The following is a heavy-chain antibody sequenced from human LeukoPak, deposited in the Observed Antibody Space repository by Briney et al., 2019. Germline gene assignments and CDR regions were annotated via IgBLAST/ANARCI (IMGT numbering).Heavy chain of an antibody. D-gene: IGHD4-17*01. CDR2: IYYSGST. CDR1: GGSISSYY. V-gene: IGHV4-59*01. Sequence: SETLSLTCTVSGGSISSYYWSWIRQPPGKGLEWIGYIYYSGSTNYNPSLMSRVTISVDTSKNQFSLKLSSVTAADTAVYYCARDGPYYGYFDYWGQGTLVTVSS. CDR3: ARDGPYYGYFDY. J-gene: IGHJ4*02.